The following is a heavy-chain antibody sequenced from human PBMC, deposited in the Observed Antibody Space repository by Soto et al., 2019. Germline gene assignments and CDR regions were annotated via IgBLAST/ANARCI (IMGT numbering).Heavy chain of an antibody. CDR1: GGSISRGGYY. CDR3: GRVISIGYSHY. J-gene: IGHJ4*02. V-gene: IGHV4-31*03. CDR2: IYYSGST. Sequence: HVQLQESGPGLVKPSQTLSLTCTISGGSISRGGYYWSWIRQHQGKGLEWLGYIYYSGSTSYNPSLKNRVTIPEDTSKDQLPLNLASVTAADTAVYYFGRVISIGYSHYWAEATLVTVS. D-gene: IGHD3-16*02.